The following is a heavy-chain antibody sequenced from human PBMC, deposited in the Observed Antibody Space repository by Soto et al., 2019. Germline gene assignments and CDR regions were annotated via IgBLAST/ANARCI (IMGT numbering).Heavy chain of an antibody. Sequence: ASVKVSFKASGYTFTSYGISWVRQAPGQGLEWMGWISAYNGNTNYAQKLQGRVTMATDTSTSTAYMELRSLRSDDTAVYYCASGSSSNYYGMDVWGQGTTVTVSS. J-gene: IGHJ6*02. D-gene: IGHD6-6*01. CDR3: ASGSSSNYYGMDV. CDR1: GYTFTSYG. V-gene: IGHV1-18*04. CDR2: ISAYNGNT.